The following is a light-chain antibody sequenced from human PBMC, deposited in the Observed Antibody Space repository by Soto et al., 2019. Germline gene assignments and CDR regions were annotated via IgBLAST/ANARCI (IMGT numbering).Light chain of an antibody. Sequence: DIQMNQSPSSMFASVGVRVAITCRASQNINNYLNWYPQKPGKAPDLMIKAVSNLLSGVPSRFTSSGSGTDFTLSINRLQPEDLATYYCLLPSDTLSNTFGGGTKVEI. CDR2: AVS. V-gene: IGKV1-39*01. CDR3: LLPSDTLSNT. J-gene: IGKJ4*01. CDR1: QNINNY.